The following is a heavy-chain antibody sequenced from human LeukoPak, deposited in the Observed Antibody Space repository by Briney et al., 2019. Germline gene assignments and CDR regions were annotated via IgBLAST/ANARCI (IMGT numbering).Heavy chain of an antibody. CDR1: GFTFSSYW. J-gene: IGHJ5*02. Sequence: GGSLRLSCAASGFTFSSYWMSWVRQAPGKGLEWVANIKQDGSEKYYVDSVKGRFTISRDNAKNSLYLQMNSLRAEDTAVYYCARDSHYCSSTSCVWFDPWGQGTLVTASS. D-gene: IGHD2-2*01. V-gene: IGHV3-7*01. CDR2: IKQDGSEK. CDR3: ARDSHYCSSTSCVWFDP.